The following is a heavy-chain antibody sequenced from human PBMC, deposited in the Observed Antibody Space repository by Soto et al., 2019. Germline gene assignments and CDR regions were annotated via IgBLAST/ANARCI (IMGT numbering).Heavy chain of an antibody. Sequence: SVKVSCKASGGTFSSYAIIWVRQAPGQGLEWMGGIIPIFGTANYAQKFQGRVTITADESTSTAYMELSSLRSEDTAVYYCARGGCSGGSCLNRYYYYGMDVWGQGTTVTVSS. J-gene: IGHJ6*02. CDR1: GGTFSSYA. CDR2: IIPIFGTA. V-gene: IGHV1-69*13. D-gene: IGHD2-15*01. CDR3: ARGGCSGGSCLNRYYYYGMDV.